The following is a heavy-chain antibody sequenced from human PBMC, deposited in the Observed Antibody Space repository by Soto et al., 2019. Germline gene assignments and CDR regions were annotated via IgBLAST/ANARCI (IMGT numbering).Heavy chain of an antibody. Sequence: ASVKVSCKASGYTFTSYGISWVRQAPGQGLEWMGWISAYNGNTNYAQKLQGRVTMTTDTSTSTAYMELRSLRSDDTAVYYCARDEAPILNGYYSRFYFDYCGQGTMVTVYS. D-gene: IGHD3-9*01. V-gene: IGHV1-18*04. CDR2: ISAYNGNT. J-gene: IGHJ4*02. CDR1: GYTFTSYG. CDR3: ARDEAPILNGYYSRFYFDY.